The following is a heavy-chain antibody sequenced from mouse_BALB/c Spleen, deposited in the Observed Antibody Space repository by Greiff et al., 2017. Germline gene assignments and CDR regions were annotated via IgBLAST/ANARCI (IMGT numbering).Heavy chain of an antibody. J-gene: IGHJ2*01. D-gene: IGHD1-1*01. V-gene: IGHV3-8*02. CDR3: ARGDYGSSYFDY. CDR1: GDSITSGY. CDR2: ISYSGST. Sequence: EVQVVESGPSLVKPSQTLSLTCSVTGDSITSGYWNWIRKFPGNKLEYMGYISYSGSTYYNPSLKSRISITRDTSKNQYYLQLNSVTTEDTATYYCARGDYGSSYFDYWGQGTTLTVSS.